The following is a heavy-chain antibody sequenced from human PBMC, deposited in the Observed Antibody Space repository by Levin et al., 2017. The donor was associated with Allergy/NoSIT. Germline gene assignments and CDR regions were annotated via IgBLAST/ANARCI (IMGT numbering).Heavy chain of an antibody. CDR2: ISRSSSYT. D-gene: IGHD5-12*01. CDR3: ARDTNVGYSGYDGLSFDI. V-gene: IGHV3-11*05. CDR1: GFTFSDYY. J-gene: IGHJ3*02. Sequence: AGGSLRLSCAASGFTFSDYYMSWIRQAPGKGLEWVSYISRSSSYTNYADSVKGRFTISRDNAKNSLYLQMNSLRAEDTAVYYCARDTNVGYSGYDGLSFDIWGQGTMVTVSS.